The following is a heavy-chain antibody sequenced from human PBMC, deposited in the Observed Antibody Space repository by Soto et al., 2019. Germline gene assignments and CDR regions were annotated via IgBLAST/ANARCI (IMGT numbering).Heavy chain of an antibody. CDR3: ARNDYYYYGMDV. Sequence: QVQLVQSGAEVKKPGSSVKVSCKASGGTFSSYTISWVRQAPGQGLEWMGRIIPILGIANYAQKFQGRVTITADKSTSTAYMELSSLRSEDTAVYYCARNDYYYYGMDVWGQGTTFTVSS. CDR2: IIPILGIA. J-gene: IGHJ6*02. V-gene: IGHV1-69*02. CDR1: GGTFSSYT.